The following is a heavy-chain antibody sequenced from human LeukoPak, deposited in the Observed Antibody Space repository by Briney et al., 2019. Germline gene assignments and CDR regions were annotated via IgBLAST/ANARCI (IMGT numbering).Heavy chain of an antibody. V-gene: IGHV5-51*01. Sequence: GESLKIPCKGSGYRFISYGIGWAGQLPGKGLDWKGIFYHGDSETRYSPSFQGQVTISADKSISTAYLQWSSLKASDTAMYYCARRHFYYYYMDVWGKGTTVTVSS. J-gene: IGHJ6*03. CDR3: ARRHFYYYYMDV. CDR1: GYRFISYG. CDR2: FYHGDSET. D-gene: IGHD3-3*02.